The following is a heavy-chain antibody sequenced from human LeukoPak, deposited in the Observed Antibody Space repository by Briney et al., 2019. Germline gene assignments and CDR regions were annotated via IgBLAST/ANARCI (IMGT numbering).Heavy chain of an antibody. J-gene: IGHJ4*02. CDR1: RLTFSNYA. CDR2: ITGGGGGT. CDR3: AKHREDYADSCLDDY. V-gene: IGHV3-23*01. D-gene: IGHD4-17*01. Sequence: GGSLRLSCAASRLTFSNYAMSWVRQAPGKGLEWVSAITGGGGGTYYVDSVKGRFTISRDSSKNTLYLQMNSLRAEDTAVYYCAKHREDYADSCLDDYWGQGTLVTVSS.